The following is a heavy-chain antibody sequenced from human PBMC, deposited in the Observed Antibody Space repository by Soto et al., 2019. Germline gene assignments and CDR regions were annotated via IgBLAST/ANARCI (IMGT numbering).Heavy chain of an antibody. J-gene: IGHJ6*02. CDR3: ARGSEAYYYYYGMDV. V-gene: IGHV3-74*03. CDR2: ISYDGTET. Sequence: GGSLRLSCAASGLTFSCYWMHWFRQAPGKGLVWVSHISYDGTETTYADSVKGRFTISRDNPKSTLYLQMNSVRAEDTGVYYCARGSEAYYYYYGMDVWGQGTTVTVS. CDR1: GLTFSCYW.